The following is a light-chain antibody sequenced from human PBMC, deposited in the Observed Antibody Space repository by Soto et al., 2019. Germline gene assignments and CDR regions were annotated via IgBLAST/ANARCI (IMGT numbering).Light chain of an antibody. CDR3: SSYTSSSIPHV. J-gene: IGLJ1*01. CDR2: EVS. Sequence: QSVLTQPASVSGSPGQSITISCTGTSSDVGGYNYVSWYQQHPGKAPKLMIYEVSNRPSGVSNRFSGSKSGNTASLTISGLQAEDEADYYFSSYTSSSIPHVFGTGTKLTVL. CDR1: SSDVGGYNY. V-gene: IGLV2-14*01.